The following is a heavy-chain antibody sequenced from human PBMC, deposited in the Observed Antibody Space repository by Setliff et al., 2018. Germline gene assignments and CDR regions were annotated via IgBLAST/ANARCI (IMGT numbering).Heavy chain of an antibody. D-gene: IGHD3-22*01. CDR3: ARINFYVSSGYYYAPDY. Sequence: GASVKVSCKASGYTFTNYGITWVRQAPGQGLEWMGWINNYNTNTKYAQKLQGRVTMTTDTSTSTAYMELRSLRSDDTAVYYCARINFYVSSGYYYAPDYWGQGTLVTVSS. V-gene: IGHV1-18*01. J-gene: IGHJ4*02. CDR1: GYTFTNYG. CDR2: INNYNTNT.